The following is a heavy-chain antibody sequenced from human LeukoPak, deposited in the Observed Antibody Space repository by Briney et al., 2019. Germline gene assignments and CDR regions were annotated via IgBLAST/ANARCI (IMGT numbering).Heavy chain of an antibody. D-gene: IGHD3-22*01. CDR2: ISGSGGST. V-gene: IGHV3-23*01. CDR3: AKDPYYYDSSGHSGGYFDY. Sequence: GGSLRLSCAASGFTFRSYHMSWVRQAPGKGLEWVSAISGSGGSTYYADSVKGRFTISRDNSKNTLYLQMNSLRAEDTAVYYCAKDPYYYDSSGHSGGYFDYWGQGTLVTVSS. J-gene: IGHJ4*02. CDR1: GFTFRSYH.